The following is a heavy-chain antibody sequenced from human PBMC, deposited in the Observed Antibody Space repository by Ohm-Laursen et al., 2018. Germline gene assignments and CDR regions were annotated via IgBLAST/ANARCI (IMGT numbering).Heavy chain of an antibody. CDR2: ISGSGSST. J-gene: IGHJ4*02. Sequence: SLRLSCTASGLTFSSYAMSWVRQAPGKGLEWVSAISGSGSSTYYADSVNADSVKGRFTISRDNSKNTLYLQMNSLRAEDTAVYYCAKPQKDSSGYYSISFPFDYWGQGTLVTVSS. CDR3: AKPQKDSSGYYSISFPFDY. V-gene: IGHV3-23*01. CDR1: GLTFSSYA. D-gene: IGHD3-22*01.